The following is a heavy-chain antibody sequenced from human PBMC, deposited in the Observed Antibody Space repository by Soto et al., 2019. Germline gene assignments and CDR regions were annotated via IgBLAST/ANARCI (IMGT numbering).Heavy chain of an antibody. CDR3: ARHKYSSSSGVDY. Sequence: GESLKISCKGSGYSSTSYWIGWVRHMPGKGLEGMGIIYPGNYDTRYRPSFHVQVTISADKSISTAYLQWSSLKASDTAMYYCARHKYSSSSGVDYWGQGTLVTVSS. J-gene: IGHJ4*02. D-gene: IGHD6-6*01. CDR1: GYSSTSYW. CDR2: IYPGNYDT. V-gene: IGHV5-51*01.